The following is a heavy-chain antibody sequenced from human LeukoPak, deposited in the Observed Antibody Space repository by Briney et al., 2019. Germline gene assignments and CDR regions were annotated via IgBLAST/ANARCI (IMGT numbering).Heavy chain of an antibody. CDR3: AREGFGELSHFDY. V-gene: IGHV4-34*01. CDR2: INHSGST. CDR1: GGSFSGYY. Sequence: PSETLSLTCAVYGGSFSGYYWSWIRQPPGKGLEWIGEINHSGSTNYNPSLKSRVTISVDTSKNHFSLKLSSVTAADTAVYYCAREGFGELSHFDYWGQGTLVTVSS. D-gene: IGHD3-10*01. J-gene: IGHJ4*02.